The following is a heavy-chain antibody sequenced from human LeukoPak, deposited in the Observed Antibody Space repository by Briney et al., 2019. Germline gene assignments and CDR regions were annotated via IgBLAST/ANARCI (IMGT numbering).Heavy chain of an antibody. CDR3: ARGMDV. J-gene: IGHJ6*04. Sequence: MASETLSLTCAVSGYSISSGYYWGWIRQPPGKGLEWIGSIYHSGSTYYNPSLKSRVTISVDTSKNQFSLKLSSATAADTAVYYCARGMDVWGKGTTVTVSS. CDR1: GYSISSGYY. CDR2: IYHSGST. V-gene: IGHV4-38-2*01.